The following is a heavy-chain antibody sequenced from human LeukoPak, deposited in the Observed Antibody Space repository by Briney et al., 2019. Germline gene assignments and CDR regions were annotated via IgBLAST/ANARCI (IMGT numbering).Heavy chain of an antibody. CDR2: INQDGSQK. CDR1: GFTFSSYW. CDR3: ARDWFDGDYDRFDY. V-gene: IGHV3-7*03. Sequence: GGSLRLSCAVSGFTFSSYWMSWFRQAPGKGLEWVANINQDGSQKFAVDSVKGRFTISRDNAKNSLSLQMNSLRVEDTAVYYCARDWFDGDYDRFDYWGQGTLVTVSS. D-gene: IGHD4-17*01. J-gene: IGHJ4*02.